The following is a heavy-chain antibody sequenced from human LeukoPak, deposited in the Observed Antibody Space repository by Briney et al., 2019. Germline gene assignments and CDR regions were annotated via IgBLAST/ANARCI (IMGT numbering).Heavy chain of an antibody. CDR2: IYTSGST. CDR1: GGSISSYY. Sequence: SETLSLTCTVSGGSISSYYWSWIRQPSGKGLEWIGRIYTSGSTNYNPSLKSRVTMSVDTSKNQFSLKLLSVTAADTAVYYCAREEDSGSSIIWGQGTMVTVSS. D-gene: IGHD1-26*01. CDR3: AREEDSGSSII. J-gene: IGHJ3*02. V-gene: IGHV4-4*07.